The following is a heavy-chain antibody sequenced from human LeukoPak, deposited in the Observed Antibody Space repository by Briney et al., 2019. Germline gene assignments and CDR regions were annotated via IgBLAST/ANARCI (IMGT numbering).Heavy chain of an antibody. CDR2: INPNSGET. CDR3: ARDRDYSNTERGFDY. V-gene: IGHV1-2*02. D-gene: IGHD4-11*01. Sequence: ASVKVSCKTSGHTFTDYYIHWVRQAPGQGLEWMGWINPNSGETKSAQKFQGRVTMTGDTSISTACMELSRVTSDDTAVYYCARDRDYSNTERGFDYWGQGTLVTVSS. J-gene: IGHJ4*02. CDR1: GHTFTDYY.